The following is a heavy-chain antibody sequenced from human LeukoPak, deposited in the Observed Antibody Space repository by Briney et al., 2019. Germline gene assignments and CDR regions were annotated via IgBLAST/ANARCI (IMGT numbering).Heavy chain of an antibody. D-gene: IGHD4-17*01. CDR2: IYYSGST. CDR3: ARHYTVTTTFDY. Sequence: PSQTLSLTCTVSGGSISSGDYYWSWIRQPPGKGLEWIGYIYYSGSTYYNPSLKSRVTISVGTSKIQFSLKLSSVTAADTAVYYCARHYTVTTTFDYWGQGTLVTVSS. V-gene: IGHV4-30-4*01. CDR1: GGSISSGDYY. J-gene: IGHJ4*02.